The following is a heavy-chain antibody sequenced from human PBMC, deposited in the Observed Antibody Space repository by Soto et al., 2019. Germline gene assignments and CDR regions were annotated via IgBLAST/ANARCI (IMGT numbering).Heavy chain of an antibody. CDR2: ISGSGGST. J-gene: IGHJ3*02. CDR3: AKDSYDFWSGYHDAFDI. Sequence: GGSLRLSCAASGFTFSSYAMSWVRQAPGKGLEWVSAISGSGGSTYYADSVKGRFTISRDNSKNTLYLQMNSLRAEDTAVYYCAKDSYDFWSGYHDAFDIWGQGTMVTVSS. D-gene: IGHD3-3*01. V-gene: IGHV3-23*01. CDR1: GFTFSSYA.